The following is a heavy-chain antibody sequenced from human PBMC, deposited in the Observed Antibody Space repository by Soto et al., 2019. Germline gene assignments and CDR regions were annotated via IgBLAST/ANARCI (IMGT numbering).Heavy chain of an antibody. D-gene: IGHD3-3*01. CDR2: IKQDGSKK. V-gene: IGHV3-7*01. Sequence: GGSLRLSCAASGFPFSSYWMTWVRQAPGMGLEWVANIKQDGSKKFYVGSVEGRFTISRDNTKSSFFLQMNSLRVEDTAIYCCXRAPLAFDFWSGPTADYWGQGTLVTVSS. CDR1: GFPFSSYW. J-gene: IGHJ4*02. CDR3: XRAPLAFDFWSGPTADY.